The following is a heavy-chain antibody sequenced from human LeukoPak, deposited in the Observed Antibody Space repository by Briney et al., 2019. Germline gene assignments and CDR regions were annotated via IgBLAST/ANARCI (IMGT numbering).Heavy chain of an antibody. D-gene: IGHD5-18*01. J-gene: IGHJ4*02. Sequence: KASETLSLTCTVSGGAISSSSYYWGWIRQPPGKGLEWIGSIYYSGSTYYNPSLKSRVTISVDTSKNQFSLKLSSVIAADTAVYYCARATAMVDYWGQGTLVTVSS. CDR2: IYYSGST. CDR3: ARATAMVDY. V-gene: IGHV4-39*01. CDR1: GGAISSSSYY.